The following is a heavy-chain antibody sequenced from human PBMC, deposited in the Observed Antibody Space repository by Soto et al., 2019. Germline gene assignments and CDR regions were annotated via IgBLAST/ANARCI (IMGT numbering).Heavy chain of an antibody. D-gene: IGHD5-12*01. Sequence: ASVKVSCKASGFSLTGYYFHWIRAAPGQGLEWLGWINPNTGGTTYAQKFQGRVTLTWDTSINTAYMELSSLRPDDTAMYYCARPMVATSGAFYYNGMDVWGQGTTVTVSS. V-gene: IGHV1-2*02. J-gene: IGHJ6*02. CDR1: GFSLTGYY. CDR2: INPNTGGT. CDR3: ARPMVATSGAFYYNGMDV.